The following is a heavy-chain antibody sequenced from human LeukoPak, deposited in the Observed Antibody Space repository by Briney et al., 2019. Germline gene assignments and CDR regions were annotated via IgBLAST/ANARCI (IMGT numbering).Heavy chain of an antibody. J-gene: IGHJ5*02. CDR1: GFSFRSYS. CDR3: AEHDYGGT. CDR2: ISSTGSYI. V-gene: IGHV3-21*04. Sequence: GGSLRLSCAASGFSFRSYSMNWVRQAPGKGLEWVSSISSTGSYIYYADSVKGRFTISRDNAKNSLYLQMSSLRSEDTAVYYCAEHDYGGTWGQGTLVTVSS. D-gene: IGHD4-23*01.